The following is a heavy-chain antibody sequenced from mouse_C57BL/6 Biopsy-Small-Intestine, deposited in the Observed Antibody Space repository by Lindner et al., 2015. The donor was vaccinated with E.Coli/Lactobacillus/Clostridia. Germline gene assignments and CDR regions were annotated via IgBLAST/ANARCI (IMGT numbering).Heavy chain of an antibody. Sequence: VQLQESGPELVKPGDSVKISCKASGYSFTGYFMHWVKQRTEQGLEWIGRIDPENGDTEYASKFLGKATITADTSSNTAYLQLSSLTAEDSAIYYCAVYDYDGPWFAYWGQGTLVTVSA. CDR1: GYSFTGYF. CDR3: AVYDYDGPWFAY. D-gene: IGHD2-4*01. V-gene: IGHV14-2*01. CDR2: IDPENGDT. J-gene: IGHJ3*01.